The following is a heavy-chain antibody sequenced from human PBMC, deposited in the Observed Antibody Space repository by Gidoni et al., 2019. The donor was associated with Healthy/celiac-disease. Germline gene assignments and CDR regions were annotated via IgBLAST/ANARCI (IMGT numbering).Heavy chain of an antibody. D-gene: IGHD7-27*01. CDR1: GFTFSSYS. V-gene: IGHV3-21*01. Sequence: EVQLLESGGGLVEPVGSLRPSCESSGFTFSSYSMNWVRQAPGKGLEWVSSISSSSSYRYYADSVKGRFTISRDNAKNSLYLQMNSLRAEDTAVYYCARATGEDVWGQGTTVTVSS. CDR2: ISSSSSYR. CDR3: ARATGEDV. J-gene: IGHJ6*02.